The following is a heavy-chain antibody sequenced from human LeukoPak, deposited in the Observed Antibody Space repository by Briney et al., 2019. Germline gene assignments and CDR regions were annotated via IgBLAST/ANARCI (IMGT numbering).Heavy chain of an antibody. J-gene: IGHJ4*02. Sequence: SETLSLTCTVSGGSISRYYWSWIRRPPGKGLEWIGYIDDSGYTNYNPSLKSQVTISVDKSKNQFSLKLSSVTAADTAVYYCAREGTTNISWGQGTLVTVSS. CDR3: AREGTTNIS. CDR1: GGSISRYY. CDR2: IDDSGYT. V-gene: IGHV4-59*12. D-gene: IGHD1-14*01.